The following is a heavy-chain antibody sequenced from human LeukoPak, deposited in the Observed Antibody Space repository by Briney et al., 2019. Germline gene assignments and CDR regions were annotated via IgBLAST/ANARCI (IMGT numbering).Heavy chain of an antibody. V-gene: IGHV3-23*01. Sequence: GGSLRLSCAASGFTFSSYAMSWVRQAPGKGLEWVSAISGSGGSTYYADSVKGRFTISRDNSKNTLYLQMNSLRAEDTAVYYCAKAPIYFWSGPGAFDIWGQGTMVTVSS. CDR2: ISGSGGST. D-gene: IGHD3-3*01. J-gene: IGHJ3*02. CDR1: GFTFSSYA. CDR3: AKAPIYFWSGPGAFDI.